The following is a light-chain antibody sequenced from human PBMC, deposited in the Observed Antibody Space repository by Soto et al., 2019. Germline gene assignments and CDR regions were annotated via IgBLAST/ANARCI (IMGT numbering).Light chain of an antibody. CDR3: SSYTSSGTLV. CDR2: EVS. Sequence: QSALTQPASVSGSPGQSITISCTGTSSDVGGYNFVSWYQQHPGKAPQLMIYEVSNRPSGVSYRFSGSKSGNTASLTISGLQAEDEADYYCSSYTSSGTLVFGGGTKVTVL. J-gene: IGLJ2*01. V-gene: IGLV2-14*01. CDR1: SSDVGGYNF.